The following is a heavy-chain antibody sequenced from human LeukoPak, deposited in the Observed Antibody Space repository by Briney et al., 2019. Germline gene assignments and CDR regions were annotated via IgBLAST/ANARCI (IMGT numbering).Heavy chain of an antibody. CDR3: ARERHNWNDVNQDYYYMDV. J-gene: IGHJ6*03. V-gene: IGHV1-69*06. D-gene: IGHD1-20*01. Sequence: SVKVSCKASGGTFSSYAISWVRQAPGQGLEWMGGIIPIFGTANYAQKFQGRVTITADKSTSTAYMELSSLRSEDTAVYYCARERHNWNDVNQDYYYMDVWGKGTTVTVSS. CDR1: GGTFSSYA. CDR2: IIPIFGTA.